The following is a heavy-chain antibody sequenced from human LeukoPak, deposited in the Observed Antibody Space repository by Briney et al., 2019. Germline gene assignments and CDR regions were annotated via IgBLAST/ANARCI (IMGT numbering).Heavy chain of an antibody. Sequence: PGRSLRLSCAASGFTFSSYGMHWVRQAPGKGLEWVAVIWYDGSNKYYADSVKGRFTISRDNSKNTLYLQMNSLRAEDTAVYYCARDREYCSSTSCYTDGAFDIWGQGTMVTVSS. D-gene: IGHD2-2*02. CDR1: GFTFSSYG. CDR3: ARDREYCSSTSCYTDGAFDI. V-gene: IGHV3-33*01. CDR2: IWYDGSNK. J-gene: IGHJ3*02.